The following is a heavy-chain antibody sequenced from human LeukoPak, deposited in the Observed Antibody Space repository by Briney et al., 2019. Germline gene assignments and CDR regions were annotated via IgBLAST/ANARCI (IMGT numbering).Heavy chain of an antibody. CDR1: GYIFTNYW. V-gene: IGHV5-51*01. J-gene: IGHJ4*02. D-gene: IGHD3-10*01. CDR2: IYPGDSDT. Sequence: GESQKISCNLSGYIFTNYWIGWVRQVPGKGPKWMGIIYPGDSDTKYSPSFQGQVTISADKSITTAYLQWSSLKASDTALYYCARQSSSLGPFDYWGQGTLVTVSS. CDR3: ARQSSSLGPFDY.